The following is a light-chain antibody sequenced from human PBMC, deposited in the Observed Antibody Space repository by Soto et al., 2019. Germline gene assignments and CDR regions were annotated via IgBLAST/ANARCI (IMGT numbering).Light chain of an antibody. V-gene: IGKV1-33*01. J-gene: IGKJ1*01. Sequence: DIQMTQSPSSLSASVGDRVTITCQASQDISNYLNWYQQKPGKAPKLLIYDASNLETGVPSRFSGSGSGTDFTFTISSLQPEDFATYSCQQLSGYPWTFGQGTKVDIK. CDR3: QQLSGYPWT. CDR2: DAS. CDR1: QDISNY.